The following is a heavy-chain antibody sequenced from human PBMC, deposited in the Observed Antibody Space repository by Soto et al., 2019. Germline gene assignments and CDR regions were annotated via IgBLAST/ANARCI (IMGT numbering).Heavy chain of an antibody. CDR2: IYYSGST. J-gene: IGHJ4*02. V-gene: IGHV4-31*03. CDR3: ATHTAMATVDY. Sequence: PSETLSLTCTVSGGSISSGGYYWSWIRQHPGKGLEWIGYIYYSGSTYYNPSLKSRVTISVDTSKNQFSLKLSSVTAADTAVYYCATHTAMATVDYWGQGTLVTVSS. CDR1: GGSISSGGYY. D-gene: IGHD5-18*01.